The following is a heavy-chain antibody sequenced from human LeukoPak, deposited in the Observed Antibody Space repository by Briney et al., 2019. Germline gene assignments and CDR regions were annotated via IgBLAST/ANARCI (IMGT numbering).Heavy chain of an antibody. V-gene: IGHV3-30*02. CDR3: AKGYGDLVAFDI. Sequence: GSLRLSCAASGFSFSSYGMDWVRQAPGKGLEWVAFIRYDGNNKDYADSVKGRFTISRDNSKSTLYFQMNSLRVDDTAVYYCAKGYGDLVAFDIWGQGTMVTVSS. J-gene: IGHJ3*02. D-gene: IGHD4/OR15-4a*01. CDR1: GFSFSSYG. CDR2: IRYDGNNK.